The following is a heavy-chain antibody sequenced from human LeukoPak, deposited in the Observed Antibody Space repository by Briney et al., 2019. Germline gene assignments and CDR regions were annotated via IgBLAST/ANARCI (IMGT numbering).Heavy chain of an antibody. CDR2: IHYSGST. V-gene: IGHV4-59*01. CDR3: ARDVGYYDSSGYYPRGGTFHI. Sequence: SETLSLTCTVSGGSISNYYWSWLRQPPGKGLEWIGYIHYSGSTNYNPSLKSRITISIDTSKNQFSLNLSSVTAADTAVYYCARDVGYYDSSGYYPRGGTFHIWGQGTMVTVSS. J-gene: IGHJ3*02. CDR1: GGSISNYY. D-gene: IGHD3-22*01.